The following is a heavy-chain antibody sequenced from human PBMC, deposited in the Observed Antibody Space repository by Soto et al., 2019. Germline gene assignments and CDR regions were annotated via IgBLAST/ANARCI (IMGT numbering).Heavy chain of an antibody. J-gene: IGHJ5*02. CDR1: GFTFSSYA. D-gene: IGHD2-2*01. V-gene: IGHV3-23*01. CDR2: ISGSGGST. CDR3: AKDLGQYQLPYNWFDP. Sequence: HPGGSLRRSCAASGFTFSSYAMSWVRQAPGKGLEWVSAISGSGGSTYYADSVKGRFTISRDNSKNTLYLQMNSLRAEDTAVYYCAKDLGQYQLPYNWFDPWGQGTLVTVSS.